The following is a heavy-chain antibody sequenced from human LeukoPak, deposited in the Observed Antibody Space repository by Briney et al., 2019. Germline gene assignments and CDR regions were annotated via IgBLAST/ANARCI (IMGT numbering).Heavy chain of an antibody. Sequence: PGGSLRLSCAASGFTFSSYAMHWVRQAPGKGLEYVSAISSNGGSTYYANSVKGRFTISRDNSKNTLYLQMGSLRAEDTAVYYCAKDHCGSTSCLYYFDYWGQGTLVTVSS. D-gene: IGHD2-2*01. J-gene: IGHJ4*02. CDR3: AKDHCGSTSCLYYFDY. V-gene: IGHV3-64*01. CDR1: GFTFSSYA. CDR2: ISSNGGST.